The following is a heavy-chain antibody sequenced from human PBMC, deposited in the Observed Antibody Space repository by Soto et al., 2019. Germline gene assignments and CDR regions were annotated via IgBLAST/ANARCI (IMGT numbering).Heavy chain of an antibody. CDR3: ARDGPQYHNWFDP. D-gene: IGHD4-4*01. V-gene: IGHV4-31*03. CDR2: IYYSGST. J-gene: IGHJ5*02. Sequence: PSETLSLTCTVSGGSISSGGYYWSWIRQHPGKGLEWIGYIYYSGSTYYNPSLKSRVTISVDTSKNQFSLKLSSVTAADTAVYYWARDGPQYHNWFDPWGQGTLVTVSS. CDR1: GGSISSGGYY.